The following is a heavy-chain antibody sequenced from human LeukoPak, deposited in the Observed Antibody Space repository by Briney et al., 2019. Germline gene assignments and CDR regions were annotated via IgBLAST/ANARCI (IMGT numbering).Heavy chain of an antibody. V-gene: IGHV5-51*01. J-gene: IGHJ6*02. Sequence: VDSLKISCTGSGFSLSTNWIGWVRQMPGKGLEWMGILYPGDSDTRYSPSFQGQVTISADKSISTAYLHWNNLKASDTAMYYCVRVLWTWALNYYYGMDVWGQGTTVT. CDR1: GFSLSTNW. D-gene: IGHD2-8*02. CDR2: LYPGDSDT. CDR3: VRVLWTWALNYYYGMDV.